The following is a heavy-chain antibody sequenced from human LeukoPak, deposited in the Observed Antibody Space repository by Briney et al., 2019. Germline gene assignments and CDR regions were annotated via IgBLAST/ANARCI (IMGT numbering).Heavy chain of an antibody. V-gene: IGHV3-7*01. CDR3: ARTIRGY. CDR1: GFTFSNYW. CDR2: IKDDGSES. D-gene: IGHD4/OR15-4a*01. J-gene: IGHJ4*02. Sequence: GGSLRLSCAASGFTFSNYWMSWVRPAPGKGLEWVANIKDDGSESYYVDSVKGRFTISRDNAKNSLYLQMTSLRDEDTAVYYCARTIRGYGGQGTLVTVSS.